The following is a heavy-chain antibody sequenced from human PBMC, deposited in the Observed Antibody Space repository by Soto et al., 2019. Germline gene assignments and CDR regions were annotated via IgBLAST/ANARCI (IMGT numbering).Heavy chain of an antibody. J-gene: IGHJ4*02. CDR1: GGTFSSYA. Sequence: SVKVSCKASGGTFSSYAISWVRQAPGQGLEWMGGIIPIFGTANYAQKFQGRVTITADESTSTAYMELSSLRSEDTAVYYCARRSKTYYYDSSGYGGDYWGQGTLVTVSS. CDR2: IIPIFGTA. D-gene: IGHD3-22*01. CDR3: ARRSKTYYYDSSGYGGDY. V-gene: IGHV1-69*13.